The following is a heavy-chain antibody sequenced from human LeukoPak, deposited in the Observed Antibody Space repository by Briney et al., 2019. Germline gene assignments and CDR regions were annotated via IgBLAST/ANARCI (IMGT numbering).Heavy chain of an antibody. CDR2: IYSGTI. CDR3: AREETYSDVWSGSAGGGKGNYLDY. Sequence: GGSLRLSCTVSGFTVSSNSMSWVRQAPGKGLEWVSSIYSGTIHYSDSVKGRFTISRDNSKNTLYLQMNSLRAEDTAVYYCAREETYSDVWSGSAGGGKGNYLDYWGQGILVTVSS. J-gene: IGHJ4*02. V-gene: IGHV3-53*01. CDR1: GFTVSSNS. D-gene: IGHD3-3*01.